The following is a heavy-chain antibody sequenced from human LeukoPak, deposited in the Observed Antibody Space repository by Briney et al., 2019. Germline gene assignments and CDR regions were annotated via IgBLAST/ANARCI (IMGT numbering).Heavy chain of an antibody. V-gene: IGHV3-48*04. D-gene: IGHD3-10*01. CDR3: ARDYISGDY. Sequence: GGSLRLSCAASGFTFNGYGMNWVRQAPGKGLEWVSYISSISSTIYYSDSVKGRFTISRDNAKNSLYLQMNSLRAEDTAVYYCARDYISGDYWGQGTLVTVSS. J-gene: IGHJ4*02. CDR1: GFTFNGYG. CDR2: ISSISSTI.